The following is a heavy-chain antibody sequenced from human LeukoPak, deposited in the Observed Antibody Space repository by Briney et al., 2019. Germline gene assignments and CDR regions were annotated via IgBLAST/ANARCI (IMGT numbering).Heavy chain of an antibody. D-gene: IGHD1-26*01. CDR2: IIPIFGTA. J-gene: IGHJ4*02. CDR1: GGTFSSYA. V-gene: IGHV1-69*05. Sequence: SVKVSCKASGGTFSSYAISWVRQAPGQGLEWMGGIIPIFGTANYAQKLQGRVTMTTDTSTSTAYMELRSLRSDDTAVYYCARDLGATHFDYWGQGTLVTVSS. CDR3: ARDLGATHFDY.